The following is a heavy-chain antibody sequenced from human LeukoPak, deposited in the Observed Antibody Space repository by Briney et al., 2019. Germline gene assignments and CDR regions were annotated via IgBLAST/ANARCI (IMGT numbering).Heavy chain of an antibody. Sequence: GASVKVSCKVSGYTFTSYDINWVRQATGQGLEWMGWMNPNSGNTGYAQKFQGRVTMTRNTSISTAYMELSSLRSEDTAVYYCARGVLPYYDFWSGSDPSYYYYYMDVWGKGTTVTVSS. D-gene: IGHD3-3*01. CDR1: GYTFTSYD. J-gene: IGHJ6*03. CDR2: MNPNSGNT. V-gene: IGHV1-8*01. CDR3: ARGVLPYYDFWSGSDPSYYYYYMDV.